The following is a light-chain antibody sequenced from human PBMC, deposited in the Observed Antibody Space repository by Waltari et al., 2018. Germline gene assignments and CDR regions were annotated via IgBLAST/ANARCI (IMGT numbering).Light chain of an antibody. CDR2: DAS. Sequence: IVLTQSPGTLSLSSGETATLSCRASQSFTRYLAWYQHKPGQAPRLLIYDASTRAAGIADRFSGSGFGTDFTLTISRLEPEDSAVYYCQHYVRLPVTFGQGTKVES. CDR1: QSFTRY. CDR3: QHYVRLPVT. V-gene: IGKV3-20*01. J-gene: IGKJ1*01.